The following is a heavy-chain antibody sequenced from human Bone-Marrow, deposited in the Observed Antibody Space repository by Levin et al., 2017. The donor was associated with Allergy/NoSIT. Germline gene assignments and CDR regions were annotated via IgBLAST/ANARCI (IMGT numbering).Heavy chain of an antibody. V-gene: IGHV3-21*01. Sequence: LSLTCAASGFPFSSYSMNWVRQAPGKGLEWVSSISSSSSYIYYADSVKGRFTISRDNAKNSLYLQMNSLRAEDTAVYYCARDEGELELGSIIYWGQGTLVTVSS. J-gene: IGHJ4*02. CDR3: ARDEGELELGSIIY. CDR1: GFPFSSYS. CDR2: ISSSSSYI. D-gene: IGHD1-7*01.